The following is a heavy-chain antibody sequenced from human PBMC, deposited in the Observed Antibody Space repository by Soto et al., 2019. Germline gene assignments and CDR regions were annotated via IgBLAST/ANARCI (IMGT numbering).Heavy chain of an antibody. CDR2: IKQDGSEK. CDR1: GFTFSSYW. J-gene: IGHJ3*02. Sequence: GGSLRLSCAASGFTFSSYWMSWVRQAPGKGLEWVANIKQDGSEKYYVDSVKGRFTISRDNAKNSLYLQMNSLRAEDTAVYYCARSLLDYDILTSNDAFDIWGQGTMVTVSS. D-gene: IGHD3-9*01. V-gene: IGHV3-7*01. CDR3: ARSLLDYDILTSNDAFDI.